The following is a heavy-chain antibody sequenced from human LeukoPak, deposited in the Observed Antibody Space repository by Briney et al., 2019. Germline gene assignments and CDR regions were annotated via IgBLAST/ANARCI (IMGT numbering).Heavy chain of an antibody. CDR1: GFTFSSSW. D-gene: IGHD6-19*01. CDR2: IKEDGSWK. V-gene: IGHV3-7*01. J-gene: IGHJ4*02. Sequence: GGSLRLSCAASGFTFSSSWMGWARQAPGKGLEWVANIKEDGSWKHYAVSVQGRFTISRDNAKNSLYLQMNSLRAEDTAVYYCARDRGWYHADSWGQGTLVTVPS. CDR3: ARDRGWYHADS.